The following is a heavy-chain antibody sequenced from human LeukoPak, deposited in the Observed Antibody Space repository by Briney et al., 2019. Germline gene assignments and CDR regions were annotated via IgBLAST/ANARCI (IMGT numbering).Heavy chain of an antibody. CDR3: AKIGYYDSSGTSDY. CDR1: GFTFSSYA. J-gene: IGHJ4*02. V-gene: IGHV3-23*01. CDR2: ISGSGGST. D-gene: IGHD3-22*01. Sequence: GGSLRLSCAASGFTFSSYAMSWVRQAPGKGLEWVSAISGSGGSTYYADSVKGRFAISRDNSKNTLYLQMNSLRAEDTAVYYCAKIGYYDSSGTSDYWGQGTLVTVSS.